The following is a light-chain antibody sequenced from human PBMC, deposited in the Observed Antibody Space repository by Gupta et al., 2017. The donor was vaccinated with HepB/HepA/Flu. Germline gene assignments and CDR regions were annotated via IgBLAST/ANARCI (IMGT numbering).Light chain of an antibody. V-gene: IGLV1-44*01. CDR3: AAWDDSLNAYV. CDR2: TNN. J-gene: IGLJ1*01. CDR1: SSNIGSR. Sequence: QSVLIQPTSASGTPGQRVLISCSGSSSNIGSRVNWYQQLPGTAPKLLINTNNQRPSGVPDRISGSKSGTSASLAISGLQSEDEADYYCAAWDDSLNAYVFGTGTKVTVL.